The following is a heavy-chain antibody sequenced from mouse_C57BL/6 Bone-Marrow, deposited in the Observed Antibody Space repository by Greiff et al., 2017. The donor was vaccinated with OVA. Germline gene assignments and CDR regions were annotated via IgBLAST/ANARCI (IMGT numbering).Heavy chain of an antibody. CDR1: GFTFSDFY. D-gene: IGHD2-2*01. Sequence: EVKVVESGGGLVQSGRSLRLSCATSGFTFSDFYMEWVRQAPGKGLEWIAASRNKANDYTTEYSASVKGRFIVSRDTSQSILYLQMNALRAEDTAIYYCARDARGYAWFAYWGQGTLVTVSA. CDR3: ARDARGYAWFAY. J-gene: IGHJ3*01. V-gene: IGHV7-1*01. CDR2: SRNKANDYTT.